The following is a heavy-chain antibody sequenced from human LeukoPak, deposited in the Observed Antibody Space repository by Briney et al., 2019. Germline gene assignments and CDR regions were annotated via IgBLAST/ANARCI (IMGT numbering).Heavy chain of an antibody. V-gene: IGHV4-34*01. CDR2: INHSRST. D-gene: IGHD6-25*01. J-gene: IGHJ4*02. Sequence: SETLSLTCTVSGGSISSYYWSWIRQPPGKGLEWIGEINHSRSTNYNPSLKSRVTISVDTSKNQFSLRLTSVTAADTAVYYCARARGAEAIDSWGQGTLVTVSS. CDR3: ARARGAEAIDS. CDR1: GGSISSYY.